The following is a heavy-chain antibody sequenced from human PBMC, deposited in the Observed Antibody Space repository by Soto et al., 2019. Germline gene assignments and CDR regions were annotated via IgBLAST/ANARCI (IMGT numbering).Heavy chain of an antibody. CDR2: IIPIFKTA. CDR1: GGTFRNYA. CDR3: ASLGGGSNPDTNYFGMDV. D-gene: IGHD2-15*01. Sequence: VQLVQSGAEVKNPGSSVKVSCKASGGTFRNYAINWVRQAPGQGLEWMGGIIPIFKTANYAQKFQGQVTLTADESTRTAYMALSSLTSEDTAVYYWASLGGGSNPDTNYFGMDVWGQGTAVTVSS. V-gene: IGHV1-69*12. J-gene: IGHJ6*02.